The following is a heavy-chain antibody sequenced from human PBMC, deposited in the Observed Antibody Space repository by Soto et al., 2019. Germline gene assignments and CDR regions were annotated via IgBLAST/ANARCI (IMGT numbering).Heavy chain of an antibody. CDR2: VDNSDGRT. D-gene: IGHD5-18*01. V-gene: IGHV3-23*01. CDR3: ARVRDTTMNMNFDY. J-gene: IGHJ4*02. CDR1: GFSFSNYA. Sequence: EVQLLESGGGLVQPGGSLRLSCTAFGFSFSNYAMNWVRQAPGKGLEWVSTVDNSDGRTYYTDSVKGRFTISRDNSRNTLFLQMNSLRPEDTAVYFCARVRDTTMNMNFDYGGQGTLVTVSS.